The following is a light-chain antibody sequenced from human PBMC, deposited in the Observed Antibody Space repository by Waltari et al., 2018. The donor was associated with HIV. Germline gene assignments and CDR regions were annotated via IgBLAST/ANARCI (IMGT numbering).Light chain of an antibody. V-gene: IGLV1-51*01. J-gene: IGLJ2*01. CDR3: GTWDSSLSAGV. CDR2: DNN. Sequence: MQPPSVSAAPGQKVTISCSGSSSNIGNNYVSWYQQLPGTAPKILIYDNNRRPSGIPDRFSGSKSGTSATLGITGLQTGDEADYYCGTWDSSLSAGVFGGGTKLTVL. CDR1: SSNIGNNY.